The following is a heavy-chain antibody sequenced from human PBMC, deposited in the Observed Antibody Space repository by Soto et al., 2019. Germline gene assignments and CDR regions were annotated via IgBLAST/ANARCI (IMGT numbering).Heavy chain of an antibody. Sequence: QVQLQESGPGLVKPSETLSLTCTVSGGSISSYYWSWIRQPPGKGLEWIGYIYYSGSTNYNPSPKSRVTISVDTSKNQFSLKLSSVTAADTAVYYCARESSGWYLDYWGQGTLVTVSS. CDR3: ARESSGWYLDY. D-gene: IGHD6-19*01. CDR2: IYYSGST. V-gene: IGHV4-59*01. CDR1: GGSISSYY. J-gene: IGHJ4*02.